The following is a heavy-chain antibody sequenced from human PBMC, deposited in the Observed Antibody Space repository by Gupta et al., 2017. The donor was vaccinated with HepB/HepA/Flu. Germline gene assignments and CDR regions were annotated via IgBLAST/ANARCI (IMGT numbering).Heavy chain of an antibody. Sequence: QVQLLESGPGLGKPSETLSLTCTVSGVSMSSSAAFWAWIRQPPGKGPEWIGSVFYSGRTYYNPSLKSRVTVSADTSKNQFSLRLISMTAADTAVYYCARHQAGWYFDLWGRDTLVTVSS. V-gene: IGHV4-39*01. CDR2: VFYSGRT. J-gene: IGHJ2*01. CDR1: GVSMSSSAAF. CDR3: ARHQAGWYFDL. D-gene: IGHD6-19*01.